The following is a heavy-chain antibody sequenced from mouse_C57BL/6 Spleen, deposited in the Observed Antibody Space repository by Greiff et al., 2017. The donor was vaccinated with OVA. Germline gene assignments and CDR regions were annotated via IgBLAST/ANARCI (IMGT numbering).Heavy chain of an antibody. Sequence: VQLQQSGPELVKPGASVKISCKASGYAFSSSWMNWVKQRPGKGLEWIGRIYPGDGDTNYNGKFKGKATLTADKSSSTAYMQLSSLTSEDSAVYFCARGDSSGYDYYWGQGTTLTVSS. J-gene: IGHJ2*01. CDR1: GYAFSSSW. CDR3: ARGDSSGYDYY. D-gene: IGHD3-2*02. CDR2: IYPGDGDT. V-gene: IGHV1-82*01.